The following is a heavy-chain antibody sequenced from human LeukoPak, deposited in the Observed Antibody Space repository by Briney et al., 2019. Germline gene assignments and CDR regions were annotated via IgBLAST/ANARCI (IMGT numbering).Heavy chain of an antibody. Sequence: GGFLRLSCAASGFTFSTYEFNWVRQAPGKGLEWVSYISSSGSTIYYADSVKGRFTVSRDNPKSSLYLQMYSLRAEDTAIYYCARKISGSYYEYLDYWGQGTLVTVSS. CDR3: ARKISGSYYEYLDY. V-gene: IGHV3-48*03. D-gene: IGHD1-26*01. J-gene: IGHJ4*02. CDR2: ISSSGSTI. CDR1: GFTFSTYE.